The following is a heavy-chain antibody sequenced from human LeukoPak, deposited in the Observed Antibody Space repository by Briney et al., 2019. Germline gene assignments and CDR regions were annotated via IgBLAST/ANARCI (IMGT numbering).Heavy chain of an antibody. J-gene: IGHJ4*02. CDR1: GFTVSGNY. V-gene: IGHV3-66*04. CDR3: ARLSYGSGSHYNFYFDF. Sequence: GGSLRLSCAASGFTVSGNYMSWVRQAPGKGLEWVSIIYSGDSTYYADSVKGRFTISRDNSKNTLYLQMNSLRAEDTAVYYCARLSYGSGSHYNFYFDFWGQGTLVTVSA. D-gene: IGHD3-10*01. CDR2: IYSGDST.